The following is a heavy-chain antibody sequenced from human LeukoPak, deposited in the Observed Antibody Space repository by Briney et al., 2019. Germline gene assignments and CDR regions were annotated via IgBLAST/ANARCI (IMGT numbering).Heavy chain of an antibody. Sequence: GGSLRLSCAASGFTFNNYWMNWVRQAPEKGLVWVSRINSDGSSTNYVESVKGRFTISRDNAKNTLYLQMNSLRAEDTAVYYCARDYDILTGPNPKYYYYYMDVWGKGTTVTVSS. CDR2: INSDGSST. CDR3: ARDYDILTGPNPKYYYYYMDV. CDR1: GFTFNNYW. J-gene: IGHJ6*03. D-gene: IGHD3-9*01. V-gene: IGHV3-74*01.